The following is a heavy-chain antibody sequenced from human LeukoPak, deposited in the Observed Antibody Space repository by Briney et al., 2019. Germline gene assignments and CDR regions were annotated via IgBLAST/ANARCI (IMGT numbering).Heavy chain of an antibody. V-gene: IGHV5-51*01. CDR1: GYSFTTYW. CDR3: ARARGSYDILTGYLNVFDY. D-gene: IGHD3-9*01. J-gene: IGHJ4*02. Sequence: NHGESLKISCKGSGYSFTTYWIGWVRQMPGKGLGCMGIIYPGDSDTRYSPSFQGQVTISADKSISTAYLQWSSLKASDTAMYYCARARGSYDILTGYLNVFDYWGQGTLVTVSS. CDR2: IYPGDSDT.